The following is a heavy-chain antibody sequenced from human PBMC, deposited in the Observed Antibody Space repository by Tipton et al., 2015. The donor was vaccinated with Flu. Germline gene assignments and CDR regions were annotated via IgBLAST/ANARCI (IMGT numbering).Heavy chain of an antibody. V-gene: IGHV5-51*01. D-gene: IGHD5-12*01. CDR2: IHPRDSDT. Sequence: VQLVQSGAEVKKSGESLKISCKGSGYSFSNYWIGWVRQMPGKGLEWMGIIHPRDSDTKYSPSLEGQVTISADSSTTTAYLQWNSLKASDSAMYYCARHSGYSATWHDAFNVWGQGTMVTVSS. CDR3: ARHSGYSATWHDAFNV. CDR1: GYSFSNYW. J-gene: IGHJ3*01.